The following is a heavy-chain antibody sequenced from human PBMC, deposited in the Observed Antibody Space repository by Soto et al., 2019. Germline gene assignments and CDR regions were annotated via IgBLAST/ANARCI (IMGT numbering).Heavy chain of an antibody. J-gene: IGHJ4*02. Sequence: PLGSLRLGCAASGFTVSSYGMHGVRQAPCKGLEWVAVISYDVSNKYYADSVKGRFTISRDNSKNTLYLQMNSLRADDTAVYYCAKDDRKTGSLHYWGQGTLVTVS. CDR1: GFTVSSYG. V-gene: IGHV3-30*18. CDR3: AKDDRKTGSLHY. CDR2: ISYDVSNK.